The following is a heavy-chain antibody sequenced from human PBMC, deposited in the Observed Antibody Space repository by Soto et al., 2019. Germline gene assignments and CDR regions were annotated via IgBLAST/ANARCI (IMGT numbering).Heavy chain of an antibody. V-gene: IGHV4-39*01. Sequence: SETLSLTCTVSGGSISSSSYYWGWIRQPPGKGLEWIGSIYYSGSTYYNPSLKSRVTISVDTSKNQFSLKLSSVTAADTAVYYCARTYGSGSYYNYWGQGTLVTVSS. CDR3: ARTYGSGSYYNY. CDR1: GGSISSSSYY. D-gene: IGHD3-10*01. J-gene: IGHJ4*02. CDR2: IYYSGST.